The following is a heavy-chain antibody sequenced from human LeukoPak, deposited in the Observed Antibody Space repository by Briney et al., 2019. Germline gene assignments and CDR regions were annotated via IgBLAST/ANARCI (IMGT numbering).Heavy chain of an antibody. D-gene: IGHD2-2*01. Sequence: ASVKVSCKVSGYTLTELSMHWVRQAPGKGLEWMGGFDPEDGETIYAQKFQGRVTMTEDTSTDTAYMELSSLRSEDTAVYYCATAVLGVPAAITDHYYYYYMDVWGKGTTVTVSS. J-gene: IGHJ6*03. CDR3: ATAVLGVPAAITDHYYYYYMDV. CDR2: FDPEDGET. V-gene: IGHV1-24*01. CDR1: GYTLTELS.